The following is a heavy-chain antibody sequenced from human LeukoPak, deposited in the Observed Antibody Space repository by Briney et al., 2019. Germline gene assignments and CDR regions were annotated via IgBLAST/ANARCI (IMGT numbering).Heavy chain of an antibody. J-gene: IGHJ4*02. CDR3: AREVPYDSSRYYQPFDY. D-gene: IGHD3-22*01. Sequence: ASVKVSCKASGYTFTSYGMSWVRQAPGQGLEWMGWISAYNGNTNYAQKLQGRVTMTTDTSTSTAYMELRSLRSDDTAVYYCAREVPYDSSRYYQPFDYWGQGTLVTVSS. V-gene: IGHV1-18*01. CDR1: GYTFTSYG. CDR2: ISAYNGNT.